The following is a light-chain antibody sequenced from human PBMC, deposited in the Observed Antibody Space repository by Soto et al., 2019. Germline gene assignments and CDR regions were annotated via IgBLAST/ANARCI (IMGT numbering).Light chain of an antibody. V-gene: IGKV1-5*03. CDR1: QTISSW. J-gene: IGKJ1*01. CDR3: QHYNSYSEA. Sequence: DTQMTQSPSTLSASVGDRVTITCRASQTISSWLAWYQKKPGKAPKLLISKASTLKSGVPSRFSGSGSGTEFTLTISSLQPDDFATYYCQHYNSYSEAFGQGTKVDIK. CDR2: KAS.